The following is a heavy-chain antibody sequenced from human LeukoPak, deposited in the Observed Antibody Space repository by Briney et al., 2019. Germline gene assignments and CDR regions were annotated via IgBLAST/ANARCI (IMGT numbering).Heavy chain of an antibody. CDR1: GGSISSYY. D-gene: IGHD2-2*01. V-gene: IGHV4-59*01. Sequence: SETLSLTCTVAGGSISSYYWSWIRQPPGKGLEWIGYIYYSGSTNYNPSLKSRVTISVDAAKNQFSLKLSSVTAADTAVYYCARAPSLSCSSTSCYGGAFDIWGQGTMVTVSS. CDR2: IYYSGST. CDR3: ARAPSLSCSSTSCYGGAFDI. J-gene: IGHJ3*02.